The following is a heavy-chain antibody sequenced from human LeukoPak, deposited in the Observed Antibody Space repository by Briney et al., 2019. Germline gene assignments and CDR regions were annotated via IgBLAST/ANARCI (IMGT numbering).Heavy chain of an antibody. CDR3: AREGYGDYYFDY. D-gene: IGHD4-17*01. J-gene: IGHJ4*02. CDR2: INHSGST. V-gene: IGHV4-34*01. CDR1: GGSFSGYY. Sequence: SETLPLTCAVYGGSFSGYYWSWVRQPPGKGLEWIGEINHSGSTNYNPSLKSRGTISVEKSKNQSSLKLSSVTAADTAVYYCAREGYGDYYFDYWGQGTLVTVSS.